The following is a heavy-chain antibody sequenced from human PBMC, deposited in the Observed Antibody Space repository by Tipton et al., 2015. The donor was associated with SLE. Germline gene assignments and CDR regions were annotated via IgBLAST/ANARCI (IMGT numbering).Heavy chain of an antibody. J-gene: IGHJ4*02. CDR3: SRAGAVRPPDY. V-gene: IGHV3-48*01. D-gene: IGHD6-6*01. CDR2: ISSSSTTI. Sequence: SLRLSCSASGFTLSAYNMNWVRQAPGKGLEWVSYISSSSTTIYYADSVRGQFAVSRDNAKNSLYLQMNNLGAEDTAVYYCSRAGAVRPPDYWGQGTLVPVSS. CDR1: GFTLSAYN.